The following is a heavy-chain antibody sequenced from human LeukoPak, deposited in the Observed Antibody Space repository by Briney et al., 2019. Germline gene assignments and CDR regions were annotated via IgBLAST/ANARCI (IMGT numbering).Heavy chain of an antibody. V-gene: IGHV1-46*01. CDR3: ARGPLYYYGSGRGYGMDV. CDR1: GYTFTSYY. D-gene: IGHD3-10*01. J-gene: IGHJ6*04. Sequence: GSVKESFLSSGYTFTSYYMHWVRQPRAQGLAWMGIINTSGGNSSYAQKFQDRFTMTRDTSTSAFNMKLRSLRSEDTAVYYCARGPLYYYGSGRGYGMDVWGKGTTVTVSS. CDR2: INTSGGNS.